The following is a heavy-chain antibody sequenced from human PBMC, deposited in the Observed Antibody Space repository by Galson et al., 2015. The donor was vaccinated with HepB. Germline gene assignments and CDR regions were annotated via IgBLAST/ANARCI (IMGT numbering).Heavy chain of an antibody. J-gene: IGHJ4*02. CDR3: AWSPNSYYFDY. V-gene: IGHV1-69*01. CDR2: IIPIFGTA. CDR1: GGTFSSYA. Sequence: SCKASGGTFSSYAISWVRQAPGQGLEWMGGIIPIFGTANYAQKFQGRVTITADESTSTAYMELSRLRSDDTAVYYCAWSPNSYYFDYWGQGTLVTVSS.